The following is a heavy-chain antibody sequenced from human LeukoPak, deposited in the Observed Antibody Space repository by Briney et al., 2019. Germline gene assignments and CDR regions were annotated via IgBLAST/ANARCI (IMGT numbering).Heavy chain of an antibody. Sequence: SETLSLTCTVSGGSIGSYYWSWIRQPPGKGLEWIGYIYYSGSTNYNPSLKSRVTISVDTSKNQFSLKLSSVTAADTAVYYCARGDRYDSSGYSWGQGTLVTVSS. CDR1: GGSIGSYY. V-gene: IGHV4-59*01. CDR2: IYYSGST. D-gene: IGHD3-22*01. CDR3: ARGDRYDSSGYS. J-gene: IGHJ4*02.